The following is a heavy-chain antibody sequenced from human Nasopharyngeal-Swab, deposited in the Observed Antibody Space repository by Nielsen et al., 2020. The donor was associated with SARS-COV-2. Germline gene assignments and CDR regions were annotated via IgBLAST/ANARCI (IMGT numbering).Heavy chain of an antibody. V-gene: IGHV3-74*01. CDR1: GFTFSSSW. CDR3: VIGGDGYSPAFQH. Sequence: GGSLRLSCAASGFTFSSSWLHWFRHLPGKGLMWVAYVKDDGSTASYADAVKDRVTITRDNAKNTLLLQMNSMRAEDTAMYYCVIGGDGYSPAFQHWGQGTLVTVSS. J-gene: IGHJ1*01. D-gene: IGHD5-24*01. CDR2: VKDDGSTA.